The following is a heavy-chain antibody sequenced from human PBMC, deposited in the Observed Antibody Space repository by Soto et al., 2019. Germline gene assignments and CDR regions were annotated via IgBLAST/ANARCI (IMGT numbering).Heavy chain of an antibody. J-gene: IGHJ6*02. V-gene: IGHV1-69*12. Sequence: QVQLVQSGAEVKKPGSSVKVSCKASGGTFSSYAISWVRQAPGQGLEWMGGIIPIFGTANYAQKFQGRVTITADESTSTAYMELSSLRSEDTAVYYCARAAGDTAMLREQPVGFYYYGMHVWGQGTTVTVSS. CDR2: IIPIFGTA. D-gene: IGHD5-18*01. CDR1: GGTFSSYA. CDR3: ARAAGDTAMLREQPVGFYYYGMHV.